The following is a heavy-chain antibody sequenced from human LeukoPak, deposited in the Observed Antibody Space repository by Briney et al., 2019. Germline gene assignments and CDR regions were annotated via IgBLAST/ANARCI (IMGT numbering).Heavy chain of an antibody. Sequence: GGSLRLSCAASGFTVSSNYMSWVRQAPGKGLEWVSVIYSGGSTCYADSVKGRFTISRDNSKNTLYLQMNSLRDEDTAVYYCARGVAAAGTTLDYWGQGTLVTVSS. CDR1: GFTVSSNY. V-gene: IGHV3-53*01. CDR2: IYSGGST. J-gene: IGHJ4*02. CDR3: ARGVAAAGTTLDY. D-gene: IGHD6-13*01.